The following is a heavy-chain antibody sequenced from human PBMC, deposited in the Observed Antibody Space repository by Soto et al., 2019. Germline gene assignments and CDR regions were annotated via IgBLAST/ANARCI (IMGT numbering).Heavy chain of an antibody. CDR3: ARIRKAAAGTYYYGMDV. D-gene: IGHD6-13*01. CDR1: GFSLRNTRMR. J-gene: IGHJ6*02. CDR2: IFSNDEK. V-gene: IGHV2-26*01. Sequence: SGATLVTPTETLALTCTVAGFSLRNTRMRVSWIRQPPGKALEWLAHIFSNDEKSYSTSLKSRLTISKDTSKSQVVLTMTNMDPVDTATYYCARIRKAAAGTYYYGMDVWGQGTTVTVSS.